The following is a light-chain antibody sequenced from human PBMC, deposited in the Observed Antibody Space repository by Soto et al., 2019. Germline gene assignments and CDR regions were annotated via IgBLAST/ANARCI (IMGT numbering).Light chain of an antibody. J-gene: IGLJ1*01. CDR3: RSYTSRDTHV. CDR2: EVT. Sequence: QSALTQPASVSGSPGQSITISCTGTSSDVGGYNYVSWYQQYPGKAPKLMIHEVTNRPSGVSDRFSGSKSGNTASLTISGLQAEDEAEYYCRSYTSRDTHVFGTGTKVTV. V-gene: IGLV2-14*01. CDR1: SSDVGGYNY.